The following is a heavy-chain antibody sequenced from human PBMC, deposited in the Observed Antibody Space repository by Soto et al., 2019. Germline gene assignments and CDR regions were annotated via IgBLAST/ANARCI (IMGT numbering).Heavy chain of an antibody. CDR2: ISGVGGST. Sequence: EGQLLESGGGLVQPGGSLRLSCAASGFTFSDYAMSWVRQGPGKELEWASGISGVGGSTYYPDSVKGRFTISRDNSKNTAYLQMNNLTAGDTAVYFCAKQRVGSSWYRDFDLWGQGTLVTVSS. CDR1: GFTFSDYA. D-gene: IGHD6-13*01. CDR3: AKQRVGSSWYRDFDL. V-gene: IGHV3-23*01. J-gene: IGHJ4*02.